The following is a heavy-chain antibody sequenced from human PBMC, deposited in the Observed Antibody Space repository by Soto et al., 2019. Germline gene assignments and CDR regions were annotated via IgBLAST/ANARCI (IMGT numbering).Heavy chain of an antibody. D-gene: IGHD6-13*01. CDR1: GFTFSDYG. CDR3: AKERFQQVVLTPLGN. Sequence: QAQLVESGGGVVQPGASLRLSCAASGFTFSDYGMHWVRQAPGKGLQWVALIWYDGSEKRYAESVKGRFTVSRDNAKNTVYLQMNGLGVEDTAVYYCAKERFQQVVLTPLGNWGQGTLVTVAS. V-gene: IGHV3-30*02. J-gene: IGHJ4*02. CDR2: IWYDGSEK.